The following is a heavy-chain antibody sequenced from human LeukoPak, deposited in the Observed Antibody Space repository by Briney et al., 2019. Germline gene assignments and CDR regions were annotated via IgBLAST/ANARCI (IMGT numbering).Heavy chain of an antibody. CDR1: GFTFSNYG. Sequence: GGSLRLSCAASGFTFSNYGMHWVRQAPGKRLEWVVVISHDGSNNNYADSVKGRFTISRDNSKNTLYLQMNSLRAEDTAVYYCAKLRDRDYWGQGTLVTVSS. J-gene: IGHJ4*02. V-gene: IGHV3-30*18. CDR3: AKLRDRDY. CDR2: ISHDGSNN. D-gene: IGHD3-10*01.